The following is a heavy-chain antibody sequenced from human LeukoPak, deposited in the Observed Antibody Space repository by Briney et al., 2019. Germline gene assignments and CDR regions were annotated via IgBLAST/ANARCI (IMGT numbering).Heavy chain of an antibody. CDR1: GFTFSSYG. CDR2: ISYDGSNK. V-gene: IGHV3-30*18. J-gene: IGHJ4*02. Sequence: GRSLRLSCAASGFTFSSYGMHWVRQAPGKGLEWVAVISYDGSNKYYADSVKGRFTISRDNSKNTLYLQMNSLRAEDTAVYYCAKDSAFGYWGQGTLVTVSS. CDR3: AKDSAFGY.